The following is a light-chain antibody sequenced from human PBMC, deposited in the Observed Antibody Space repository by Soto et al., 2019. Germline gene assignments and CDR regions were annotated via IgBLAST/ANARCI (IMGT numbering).Light chain of an antibody. CDR1: QSAFSTY. Sequence: EIVLTQSPGTLSLSPGERATLSYRASQSAFSTYLAWYQQKPGQAPRLLIYGASSRATGIPDRFSGSGSGTDFTLTISRLEPEDFAVYYCQQYGNSPWTLGQGTKVEIK. CDR2: GAS. CDR3: QQYGNSPWT. J-gene: IGKJ1*01. V-gene: IGKV3-20*01.